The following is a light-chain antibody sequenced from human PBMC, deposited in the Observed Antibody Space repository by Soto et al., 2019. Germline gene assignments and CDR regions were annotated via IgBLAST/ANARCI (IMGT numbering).Light chain of an antibody. V-gene: IGKV3-20*01. CDR2: DSA. CDR3: QQTFHSPST. J-gene: IGKJ2*01. CDR1: QSIISNF. Sequence: EIVLTQSPGTLSLSPGETASLSCWASQSIISNFLARYQQRRGQPPRLLIYDSARRASGIPARFTGSGSGTDFTLTISRVEPEDSAVYYCQQTFHSPSTFGQGTMLEI.